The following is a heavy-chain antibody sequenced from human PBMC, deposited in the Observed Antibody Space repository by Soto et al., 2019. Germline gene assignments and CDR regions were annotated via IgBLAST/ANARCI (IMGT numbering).Heavy chain of an antibody. J-gene: IGHJ4*02. CDR1: GASIRSDDFY. D-gene: IGHD3-10*01. Sequence: QVQLQESGPGLVKPSRTLSLTCTVPGASIRSDDFYWSWIRQPPGKGLEWIGNIYHSGSTDYNPSLKSRVTISKDTSTNQFSLKLGSVTAADTAVYYCARGSFFRGYFDSWGQGTLVTVSS. CDR3: ARGSFFRGYFDS. V-gene: IGHV4-30-4*01. CDR2: IYHSGST.